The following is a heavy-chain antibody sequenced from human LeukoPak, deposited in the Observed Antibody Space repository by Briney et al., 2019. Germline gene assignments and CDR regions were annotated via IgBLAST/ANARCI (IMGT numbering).Heavy chain of an antibody. CDR3: AKEDGTVVVSTFGD. Sequence: GGCLRLSCAASGFNFRTYGMHWVRQAPCKGLEWVAFIQFDESSKNYADSVKGRFTISRDNSKNTVYLQVNSLRAEDTAVYYCAKEDGTVVVSTFGDWGQGTLVTVSS. CDR2: IQFDESSK. D-gene: IGHD3-22*01. J-gene: IGHJ4*02. CDR1: GFNFRTYG. V-gene: IGHV3-30*02.